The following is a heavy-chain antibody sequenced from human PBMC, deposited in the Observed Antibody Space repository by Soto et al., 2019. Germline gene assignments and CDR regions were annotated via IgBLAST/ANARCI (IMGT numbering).Heavy chain of an antibody. J-gene: IGHJ3*02. CDR3: SRAIVADDAFYI. CDR1: GGFVSSGSYY. D-gene: IGHD2-15*01. V-gene: IGHV4-34*01. Sequence: SETLSLTCAVYGGFVSSGSYYWSWIRQPPGKGLEWIGEINHSGSTNYNPSLKSRVTISVDTSKNQFSLKLSSVTAADTAVYYCSRAIVADDAFYIWGQGTMVPVSS. CDR2: INHSGST.